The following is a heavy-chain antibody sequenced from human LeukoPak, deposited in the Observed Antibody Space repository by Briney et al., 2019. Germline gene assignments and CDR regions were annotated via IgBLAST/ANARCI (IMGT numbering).Heavy chain of an antibody. CDR3: ARDHEERGPYLDL. D-gene: IGHD3-10*01. CDR1: GYPSSDYY. J-gene: IGHJ4*02. CDR2: IDPVDGET. V-gene: IGHV1-69-2*01. Sequence: ASVKVSCKASGYPSSDYYIHCVQEAPGKSLEWMGRIDPVDGETTYAESFQGRVTFTADRSTYTKYMELNSLTFADRAVYYCARDHEERGPYLDLWGQGTQVIVSS.